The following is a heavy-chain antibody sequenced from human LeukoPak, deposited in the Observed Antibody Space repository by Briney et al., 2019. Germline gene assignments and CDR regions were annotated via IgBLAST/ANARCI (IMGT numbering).Heavy chain of an antibody. V-gene: IGHV6-1*01. J-gene: IGHJ4*02. Sequence: SQTLSLTFAISGDSVSNNSAAWNWIRQSPSRGLEWLGRTYYRSKWFNDYAASVRSRITIKPDTPNNQFSLQLNSVTPEDSAMYFCARSKGHLDSWGQGTLVTVSS. CDR1: GDSVSNNSAA. CDR2: TYYRSKWFN. CDR3: ARSKGHLDS.